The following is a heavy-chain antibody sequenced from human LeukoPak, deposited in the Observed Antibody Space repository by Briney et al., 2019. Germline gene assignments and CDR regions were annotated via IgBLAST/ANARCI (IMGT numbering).Heavy chain of an antibody. CDR1: GFTFSTYA. Sequence: GGSLRLSCAASGFTFSTYALHWVRQAPGKGLEWVAVVSKDGSEKYYGDSVKGRFTISRDNSDNTLSLQMNSLRAEDTALYYCARAMGSVVGPIRILAHWGQGTVVTVSS. CDR3: ARAMGSVVGPIRILAH. CDR2: VSKDGSEK. V-gene: IGHV3-30*04. D-gene: IGHD1-26*01. J-gene: IGHJ4*02.